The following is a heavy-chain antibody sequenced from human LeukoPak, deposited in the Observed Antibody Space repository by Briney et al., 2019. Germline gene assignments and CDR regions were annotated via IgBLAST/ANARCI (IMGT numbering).Heavy chain of an antibody. CDR2: ISQSETT. D-gene: IGHD5-18*01. J-gene: IGHJ4*02. CDR1: GGPISSSNW. V-gene: IGHV4-4*02. Sequence: SETLSLTCAVSGGPISSSNWWSWVRQPPGKGLEWIGEISQSETTNYNPSLKSRVTISIDKSKNQFSLKLTSVTAADTAVYYCAREGYRYVPGDYWGQGTLVTVSS. CDR3: AREGYRYVPGDY.